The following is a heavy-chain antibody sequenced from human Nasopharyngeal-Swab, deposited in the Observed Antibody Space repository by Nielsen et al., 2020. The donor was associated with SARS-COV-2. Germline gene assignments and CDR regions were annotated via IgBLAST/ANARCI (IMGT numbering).Heavy chain of an antibody. J-gene: IGHJ3*02. V-gene: IGHV4-39*01. CDR3: ARAPSGVVFGVVTAIVAFDI. CDR1: GGSISSSSYY. D-gene: IGHD2-21*02. CDR2: IYYSGST. Sequence: SETLSLTCTVSGGSISSSSYYWGWIRQPPGKGLGWIGNIYYSGSTYYNPSLKSRVTISVDTSKNQFSLKLSSVTAADTALYYCARAPSGVVFGVVTAIVAFDIWGQGTMVTVSS.